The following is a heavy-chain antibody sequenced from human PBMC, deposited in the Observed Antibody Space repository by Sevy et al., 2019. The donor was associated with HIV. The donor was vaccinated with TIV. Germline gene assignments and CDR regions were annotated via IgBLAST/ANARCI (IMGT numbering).Heavy chain of an antibody. Sequence: GGSLRLSCATSGFDFSIYSMSWVRQAPGKGLEWVLTLSFGCGKINYADSVKGRFTISRDNSKSSVYLQMNNMRVEDTAVYYCAREGCTKPHDYRGQGTLVTVSS. CDR1: GFDFSIYS. V-gene: IGHV3-23*01. D-gene: IGHD2-8*01. J-gene: IGHJ4*02. CDR3: AREGCTKPHDY. CDR2: LSFGCGKI.